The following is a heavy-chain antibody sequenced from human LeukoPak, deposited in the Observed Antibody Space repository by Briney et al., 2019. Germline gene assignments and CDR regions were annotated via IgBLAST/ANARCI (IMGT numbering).Heavy chain of an antibody. J-gene: IGHJ4*02. D-gene: IGHD5-12*01. CDR1: GFTVSSNY. Sequence: GGSLRLSCAASGFTVSSNYMSWVRQAPGKGLEWVSVIYSGGDTYYADSVKGRFTISRDNSKNTLYLQMGSLRAEDTAVYYCARGITGYSGYDYWGQGILVTVSS. CDR2: IYSGGDT. CDR3: ARGITGYSGYDY. V-gene: IGHV3-66*01.